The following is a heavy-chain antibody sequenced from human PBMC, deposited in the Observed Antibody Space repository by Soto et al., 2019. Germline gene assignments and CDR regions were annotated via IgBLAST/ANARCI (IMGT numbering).Heavy chain of an antibody. CDR3: ARRALPQCINGVCYKDGFWDY. CDR2: IYYSGTT. J-gene: IGHJ4*02. D-gene: IGHD2-8*01. CDR1: GGSVSSGGYY. Sequence: SETLSLTCTVSGGSVSSGGYYWSWIRQHPGTGLEWIGYIYYSGTTYFNPSFKSRASISLDTSKNEFSLKLTSVTAADTAVYYCARRALPQCINGVCYKDGFWDYWDQGALVTVSS. V-gene: IGHV4-31*03.